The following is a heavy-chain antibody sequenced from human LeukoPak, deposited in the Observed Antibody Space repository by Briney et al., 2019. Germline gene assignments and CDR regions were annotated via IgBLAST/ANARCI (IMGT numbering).Heavy chain of an antibody. CDR1: GYTFTSYG. D-gene: IGHD1-26*01. CDR2: ISAYNGNT. Sequence: ASVKVSCKASGYTFTSYGISWVRQAPGQGLEWMGWISAYNGNTNYVQKLQGRVTMTTDTSTSTAYMELRSLRSDDTAVYYCARSLVGATHFDYWGQGTLVTVSS. CDR3: ARSLVGATHFDY. J-gene: IGHJ4*02. V-gene: IGHV1-18*01.